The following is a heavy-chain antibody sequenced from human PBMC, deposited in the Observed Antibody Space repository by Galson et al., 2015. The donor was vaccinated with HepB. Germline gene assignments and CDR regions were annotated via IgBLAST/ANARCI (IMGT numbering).Heavy chain of an antibody. CDR1: GFTFSSYW. D-gene: IGHD6-19*01. V-gene: IGHV3-7*03. CDR2: IKQDGSEK. J-gene: IGHJ6*03. CDR3: ARTGAGDVDYYYYYMDV. Sequence: SLRLSCAASGFTFSSYWVSWVRQAPGKGLEWVANIKQDGSEKYYVDSVKGRFTISRDNAKNSLYLQMNSLRAEDTAVYYCARTGAGDVDYYYYYMDVWGKGTTVTVSS.